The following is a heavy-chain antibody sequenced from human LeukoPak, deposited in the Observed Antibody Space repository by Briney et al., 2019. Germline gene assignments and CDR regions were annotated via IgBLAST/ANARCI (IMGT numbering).Heavy chain of an antibody. V-gene: IGHV3-48*03. CDR1: GSTLSSYE. CDR2: MSNSDITI. D-gene: IGHD6-19*01. J-gene: IGHJ3*02. Sequence: PGGSLTPSCAPSGSTLSSYEISSDRQAPGGWLGWISSMSNSDITICYADSGKGRYTITRDNAKNSQDLQMNTLRAEDRAVYDCARKVAGSYAFDIWGEGAKVTVSS. CDR3: ARKVAGSYAFDI.